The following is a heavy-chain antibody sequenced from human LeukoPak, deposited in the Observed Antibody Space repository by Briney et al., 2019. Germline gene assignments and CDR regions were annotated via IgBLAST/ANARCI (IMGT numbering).Heavy chain of an antibody. D-gene: IGHD6-6*01. V-gene: IGHV3-23*01. CDR2: ISGSGGST. CDR3: AKDLYSSSSVLTIYGMDV. CDR1: GFTFSSYA. Sequence: GGSLRLSCAASGFTFSSYAMSWVRQAPGKGLEWVSAISGSGGSTFYADSVEGRFTISRDNSKNTLYLQMNSLRAEDTAVYYCAKDLYSSSSVLTIYGMDVWGQGTTVTVSS. J-gene: IGHJ6*02.